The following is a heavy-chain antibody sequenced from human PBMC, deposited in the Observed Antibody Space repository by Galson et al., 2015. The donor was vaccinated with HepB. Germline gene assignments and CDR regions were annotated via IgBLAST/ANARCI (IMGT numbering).Heavy chain of an antibody. V-gene: IGHV2-5*02. J-gene: IGHJ2*01. Sequence: PALVKPTQTLTLTCTFSGFSLSTSGVGVGWIRQPPGKALEWLALIYWDDDKRYSPSLKSRLTITKDTSKNQVVLTMTNMDPVDTATYYCAHRTSPFRQWLVYGWFFDVWGRGTLVTVSS. CDR3: AHRTSPFRQWLVYGWFFDV. D-gene: IGHD6-19*01. CDR1: GFSLSTSGVG. CDR2: IYWDDDK.